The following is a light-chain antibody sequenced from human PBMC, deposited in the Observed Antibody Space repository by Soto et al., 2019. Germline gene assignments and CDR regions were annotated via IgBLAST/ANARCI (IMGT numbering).Light chain of an antibody. J-gene: IGKJ1*01. CDR2: AAS. CDR3: QQSYSTLPT. V-gene: IGKV1-39*01. Sequence: DIQMTQSPSSLSASVGDRVTITCRASQSISSYLNWYQQKPGKAPKLLIYAASILQSGDPSRFSGSGSGTDFTLTIRSLQPEDFETYYCQQSYSTLPTFGQGTKVDIK. CDR1: QSISSY.